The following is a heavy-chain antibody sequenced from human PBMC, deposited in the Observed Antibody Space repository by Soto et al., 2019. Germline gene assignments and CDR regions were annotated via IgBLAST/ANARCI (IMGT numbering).Heavy chain of an antibody. J-gene: IGHJ4*02. CDR2: XTSXXDXX. Sequence: PGGAQRLSCSVSGFTFSKYAMHWIRQAPGMLVAYVPGXTSXXDXXXXXYXXXRRSAISRYPSSTTVDVQMHSLRAEYAAVYYCAKDAWFGELTYFDYWGQGTRV. CDR3: AKDAWFGELTYFDY. D-gene: IGHD3-10*01. V-gene: IGHV3-64*04. CDR1: GFTFSKYA.